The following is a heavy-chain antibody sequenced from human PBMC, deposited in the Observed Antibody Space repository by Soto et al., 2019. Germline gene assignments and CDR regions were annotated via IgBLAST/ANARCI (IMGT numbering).Heavy chain of an antibody. Sequence: SGPTLVNPTQTLTLTCTFSGFSLSTSGMRVSWIRQPPGKALEWLARIDWDDDKFYSTSLKTRLTISKDTSKNQVVLTMTNMDPVDTATYYCARIGGSYLFPDYWGQGTLVTVSS. CDR1: GFSLSTSGMR. D-gene: IGHD1-26*01. V-gene: IGHV2-70*04. CDR2: IDWDDDK. CDR3: ARIGGSYLFPDY. J-gene: IGHJ4*02.